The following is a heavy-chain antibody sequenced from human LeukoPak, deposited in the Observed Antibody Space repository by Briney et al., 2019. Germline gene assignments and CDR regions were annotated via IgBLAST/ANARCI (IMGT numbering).Heavy chain of an antibody. CDR1: GGSISSYY. Sequence: SETLSLTCTVSGGSISSYYWSWIRQPAGKGLEWIGRIYTSGSTNYNPSLKSRVTMSVDTSKNPFSLKLSSVTAADTAVYYCARGGKNYDFWSGYYFDDAFDIWGQGTMVTVSS. D-gene: IGHD3-3*01. CDR2: IYTSGST. CDR3: ARGGKNYDFWSGYYFDDAFDI. J-gene: IGHJ3*02. V-gene: IGHV4-4*07.